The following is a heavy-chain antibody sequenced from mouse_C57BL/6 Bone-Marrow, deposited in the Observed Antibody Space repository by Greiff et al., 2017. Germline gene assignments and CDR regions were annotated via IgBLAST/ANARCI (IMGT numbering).Heavy chain of an antibody. V-gene: IGHV14-4*01. Sequence: VQLQQSGAELVRPGASVKLSCTASGFNIKDDNMHWVKQRPEQGLEWIGWIDPENGDTEYASKFQGKATITADTSSNTASLQLSSLTSEDTAVYYCTTGVPFAYWGQGTLVTVSA. CDR1: GFNIKDDN. CDR3: TTGVPFAY. J-gene: IGHJ3*01. D-gene: IGHD6-1*01. CDR2: IDPENGDT.